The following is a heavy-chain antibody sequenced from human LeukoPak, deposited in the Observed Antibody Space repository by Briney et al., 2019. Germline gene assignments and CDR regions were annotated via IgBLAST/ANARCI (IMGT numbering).Heavy chain of an antibody. J-gene: IGHJ6*03. CDR3: ASRRGSAEYQLLPYYYYMDV. V-gene: IGHV4-59*08. CDR2: IYYSGST. CDR1: GGSISSHY. D-gene: IGHD2-2*01. Sequence: PSETLSLTCTVSGGSISSHYWSWIRQPPGEGLEWIGNIYYSGSTNYSPSLRNRVTISVDTSNNQFSLKLSSVTAADTAVYYCASRRGSAEYQLLPYYYYMDVWGKGTTVTISS.